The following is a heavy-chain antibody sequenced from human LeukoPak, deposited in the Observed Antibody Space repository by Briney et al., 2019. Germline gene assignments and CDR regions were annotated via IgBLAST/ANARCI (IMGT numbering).Heavy chain of an antibody. Sequence: GGSLRLSCAASGFTIDDYGMSWVRQAPGKGLEWVSVIYSGGNTYYADSVKGRFTISRDNAKNTLYLQMNSLRAEDTAVYYCARDGEGTWAFDIWGQGTMVTVSS. D-gene: IGHD1-1*01. CDR3: ARDGEGTWAFDI. J-gene: IGHJ3*02. CDR2: IYSGGNT. CDR1: GFTIDDYG. V-gene: IGHV3-53*01.